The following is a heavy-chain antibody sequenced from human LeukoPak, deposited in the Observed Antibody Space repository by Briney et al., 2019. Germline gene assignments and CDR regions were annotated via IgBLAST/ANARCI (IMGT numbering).Heavy chain of an antibody. Sequence: PGGSLRLSCAASGFTFSTYRMSWVRQAPGKGLEWVANIKQDGSEKHYVDSVKGRFTISRDNAKNSLYLQMSSLRAAVTAVYYCTRVEETATAAAIIRKYSYYYYYMDVWGKGSTVTVSS. CDR3: TRVEETATAAAIIRKYSYYYYYMDV. CDR1: GFTFSTYR. D-gene: IGHD5-18*01. CDR2: IKQDGSEK. V-gene: IGHV3-7*01. J-gene: IGHJ6*03.